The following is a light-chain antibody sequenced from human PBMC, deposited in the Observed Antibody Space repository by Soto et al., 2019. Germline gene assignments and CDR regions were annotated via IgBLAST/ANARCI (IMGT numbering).Light chain of an antibody. CDR3: QAWDSSTAVV. V-gene: IGLV3-1*01. CDR1: KLGDKY. J-gene: IGLJ2*01. CDR2: QDS. Sequence: SYELTQPPSVSVSPGQTASITCSGAKLGDKYACWYQQKPGQSPVVVIYQDSKRPSGIPQRFSGSNSGNTATLTIRGTQAMDEADYYCQAWDSSTAVVFGGGTKLTVL.